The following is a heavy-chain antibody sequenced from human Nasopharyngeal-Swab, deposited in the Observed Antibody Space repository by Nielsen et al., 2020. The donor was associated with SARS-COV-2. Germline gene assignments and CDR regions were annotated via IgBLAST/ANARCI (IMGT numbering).Heavy chain of an antibody. CDR2: IIPILGIA. CDR1: GGTFSSYA. Sequence: SVKVSCKASGGTFSSYAISWVQQAPGQGLEWMGRIIPILGIANYAQKFQGRVTITADKSTSTAYMELSSLRSEDTAVYYCARGDTWVTVVTRRAFDIWGQGTMVTVSS. J-gene: IGHJ3*02. CDR3: ARGDTWVTVVTRRAFDI. V-gene: IGHV1-69*04. D-gene: IGHD4-23*01.